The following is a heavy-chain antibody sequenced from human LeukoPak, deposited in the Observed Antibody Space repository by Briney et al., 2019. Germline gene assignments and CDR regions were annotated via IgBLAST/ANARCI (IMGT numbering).Heavy chain of an antibody. J-gene: IGHJ3*02. CDR3: ARPIRSTVVAGNAFDI. Sequence: GESLKISCKGSGYSFTSYWIGWVRQMPGKGLEWMGIIYPGDSDTRYSPSFQGQVTISADKSISTAYLQWSSLKASDTAMYYCARPIRSTVVAGNAFDIWGQGTMVTVSS. D-gene: IGHD4-23*01. V-gene: IGHV5-51*01. CDR2: IYPGDSDT. CDR1: GYSFTSYW.